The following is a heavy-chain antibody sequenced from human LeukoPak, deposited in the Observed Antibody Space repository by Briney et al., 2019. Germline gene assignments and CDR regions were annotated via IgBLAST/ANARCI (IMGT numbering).Heavy chain of an antibody. V-gene: IGHV4-59*01. D-gene: IGHD3-10*01. J-gene: IGHJ6*03. Sequence: SETLSLTCSVSGDSINSNYWSWMRQPPGKGLEWIGYIYYSGSTNYNPSLKSRVTISVDTSKNQFSLKLSSVTAADTAVYYCARIKAGGYYYYYYMDVWGKGTTVTVSS. CDR3: ARIKAGGYYYYYYMDV. CDR1: GDSINSNY. CDR2: IYYSGST.